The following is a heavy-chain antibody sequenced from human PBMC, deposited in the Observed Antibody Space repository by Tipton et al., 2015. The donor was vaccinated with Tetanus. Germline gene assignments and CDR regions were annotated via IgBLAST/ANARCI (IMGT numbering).Heavy chain of an antibody. V-gene: IGHV4-34*01. CDR1: GGSFSVYY. CDR3: VKFEYRTSFAS. J-gene: IGHJ4*02. CDR2: INHSRNI. Sequence: TLSLTCAVYGGSFSVYYWSWIRQPPGKGLEWIGEINHSRNINNNPSLKSRVTISIDTSKNQFSLKLTSVTAGDTAVYFCVKFEYRTSFASWGQGALVTVSS. D-gene: IGHD6-6*01.